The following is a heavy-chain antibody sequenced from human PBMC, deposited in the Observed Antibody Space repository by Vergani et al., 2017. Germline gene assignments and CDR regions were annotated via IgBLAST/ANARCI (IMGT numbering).Heavy chain of an antibody. CDR1: GYSFTSYW. CDR3: ARSRPASYYYDSSGYDSTYAFDI. CDR2: IYPGDSDT. J-gene: IGHJ3*02. D-gene: IGHD3-22*01. Sequence: EVQLVQSGADVKKPGESLKISCKGSGYSFTSYWIGWVRQMPGKGLEWMGSIYPGDSDTRYSPYFQGQVTISADKSISTAYLQWSSLKASDTAMYYCARSRPASYYYDSSGYDSTYAFDIWGQGTMVTVSS. V-gene: IGHV5-51*01.